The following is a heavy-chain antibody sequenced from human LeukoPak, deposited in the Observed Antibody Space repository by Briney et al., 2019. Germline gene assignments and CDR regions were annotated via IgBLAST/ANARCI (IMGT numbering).Heavy chain of an antibody. J-gene: IGHJ4*02. D-gene: IGHD2-2*01. CDR3: TRQGSGYCGSTSCYGVDY. CDR1: GYTFTSCA. CDR2: INTNTGNP. Sequence: ASVKVSCKASGYTFTSCAMNWVRQAPGQGLEGVGWINTNTGNPTYAQGFTGRFVFSLDTSVSTAYLQISSLKAEDTAVYYCTRQGSGYCGSTSCYGVDYWGQRTLVTVSS. V-gene: IGHV7-4-1*02.